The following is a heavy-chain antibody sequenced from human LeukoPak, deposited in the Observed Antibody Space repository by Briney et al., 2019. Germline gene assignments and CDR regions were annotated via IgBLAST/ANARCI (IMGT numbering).Heavy chain of an antibody. Sequence: ASVKVSCKASGYTFTGYYMHWVRQAPGQGLEWMGWISAYNGNTNYAQKLQGRVTMTTDTSTSTAYMELRSLRSDDTAVYYCAKDPREYQLLLLGSYWGQGTLVTVSS. CDR3: AKDPREYQLLLLGSY. V-gene: IGHV1-18*04. CDR1: GYTFTGYY. CDR2: ISAYNGNT. D-gene: IGHD2-2*01. J-gene: IGHJ4*02.